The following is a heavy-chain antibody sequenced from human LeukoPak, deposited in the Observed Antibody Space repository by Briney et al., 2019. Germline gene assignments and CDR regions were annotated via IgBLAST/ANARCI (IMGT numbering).Heavy chain of an antibody. CDR3: ARGPDVGIAAAGTGY. Sequence: SGTLSLTCAVSGGSISSSNWWSWVRQPPGKGLEWIGEIYHSGSTNYNPSLKSRVTISVDKSKNQFSLKLSSVTAADTAVYYCARGPDVGIAAAGTGYWGQGTLVTVSS. D-gene: IGHD6-13*01. CDR2: IYHSGST. V-gene: IGHV4-4*02. J-gene: IGHJ4*02. CDR1: GGSISSSNW.